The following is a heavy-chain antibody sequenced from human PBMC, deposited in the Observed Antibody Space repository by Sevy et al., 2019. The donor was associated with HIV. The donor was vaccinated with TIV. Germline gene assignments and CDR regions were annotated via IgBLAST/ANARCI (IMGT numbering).Heavy chain of an antibody. V-gene: IGHV3-30*18. CDR1: GFTFSSYG. D-gene: IGHD4-17*01. CDR3: AKPRSDYGGNSESGVVDYFDY. Sequence: GGSLRLSCAASGFTFSSYGMHWVRQAPGKGLEWVAVISYDGSNKYYADSVKGGFTISRDNSKNTLYLQMNSLRAEDTAVYYCAKPRSDYGGNSESGVVDYFDYWGQGTLVTVSS. CDR2: ISYDGSNK. J-gene: IGHJ4*02.